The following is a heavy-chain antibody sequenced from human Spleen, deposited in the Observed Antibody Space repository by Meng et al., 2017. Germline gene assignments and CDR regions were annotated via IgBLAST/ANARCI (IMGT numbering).Heavy chain of an antibody. J-gene: IGHJ4*02. D-gene: IGHD1-7*01. Sequence: QVELQESGPGLGQPSGTLSLTCTVSGGSISNYYWSWIRQPAGKGLEWIGRIYTSGSTNYNPSLKSRLTISVDKSKTQFSLTLSSVTAADTAVYYCARKYGNYPYYFDYWGQGTLVTVSS. V-gene: IGHV4-4*07. CDR3: ARKYGNYPYYFDY. CDR2: IYTSGST. CDR1: GGSISNYY.